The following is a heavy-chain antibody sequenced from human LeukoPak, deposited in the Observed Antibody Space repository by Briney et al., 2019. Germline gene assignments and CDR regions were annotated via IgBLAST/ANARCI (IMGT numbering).Heavy chain of an antibody. D-gene: IGHD1-26*01. J-gene: IGHJ4*02. CDR2: IYSDGST. CDR1: GFTFSSYG. Sequence: GGSLRLSCAASGFTFSSYGMHWVRQAPGKGLEWVSLIYSDGSTYYADSVKGRFTISRDNSKNTLHLQMNSLRAEDTAMYYCARGGVGPFDYWGQGTLVTISS. CDR3: ARGGVGPFDY. V-gene: IGHV3-66*01.